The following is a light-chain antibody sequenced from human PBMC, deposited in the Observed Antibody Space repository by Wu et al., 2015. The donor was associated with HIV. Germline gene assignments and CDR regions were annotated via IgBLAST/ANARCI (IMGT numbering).Light chain of an antibody. V-gene: IGKV3-11*01. Sequence: EIVLTQSPATLSLSPGETATLSCRASQSVGSFLAWYQQRPGQPPRFLIYDASNRAAGIPARFRGSGSGTDFTLTISSLESEDSAIYYCQQGRDWPLTLGPGTKVEIK. CDR3: QQGRDWPLT. CDR2: DAS. J-gene: IGKJ3*01. CDR1: QSVGSF.